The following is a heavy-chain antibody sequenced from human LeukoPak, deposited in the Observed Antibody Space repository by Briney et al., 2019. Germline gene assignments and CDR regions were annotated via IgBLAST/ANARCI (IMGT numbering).Heavy chain of an antibody. CDR1: GYTFTGYY. Sequence: ASVKVSCKASGYTFTGYYMHWVRQAPGQGLEWMGWINPNSGGTNYAQKFQGWVTMTRDTSISTACMELSRLRSDDTAVYYCARDPYSSGWYDYWGQGTLVTVSS. J-gene: IGHJ4*02. CDR3: ARDPYSSGWYDY. D-gene: IGHD6-19*01. CDR2: INPNSGGT. V-gene: IGHV1-2*04.